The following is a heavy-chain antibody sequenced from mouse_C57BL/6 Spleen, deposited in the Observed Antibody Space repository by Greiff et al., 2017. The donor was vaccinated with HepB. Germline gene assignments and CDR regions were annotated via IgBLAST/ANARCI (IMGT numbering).Heavy chain of an antibody. J-gene: IGHJ2*01. V-gene: IGHV1-59*01. CDR2: IDPSDSYT. D-gene: IGHD2-1*01. CDR3: ARGYGNYDCFDY. Sequence: QVQLQQPGAELVRPGTSVKLSCKASGYTFTSYWMHWVKQRPGHGLEWIGVIDPSDSYTNYQQKFKGKATLTVDTSSSTAYRQLSSLTSEDSAVYYCARGYGNYDCFDYWGQGTTLTVSS. CDR1: GYTFTSYW.